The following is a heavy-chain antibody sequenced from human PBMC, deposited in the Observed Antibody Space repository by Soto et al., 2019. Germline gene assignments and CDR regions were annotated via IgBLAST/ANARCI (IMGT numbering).Heavy chain of an antibody. CDR3: AHRASVPCCYYFDS. Sequence: QITLKESGPALVKPTQTLTLTCTFSGFSLSSIGVAVGWIRQPPGKALEWLALLYWIDDRRYSPSLKSRLTITKDTSKNQVVLTMTTMDPADTATYYCAHRASVPCCYYFDSWGQGTLVTVSS. V-gene: IGHV2-5*01. CDR2: LYWIDDR. D-gene: IGHD1-26*01. J-gene: IGHJ4*02. CDR1: GFSLSSIGVA.